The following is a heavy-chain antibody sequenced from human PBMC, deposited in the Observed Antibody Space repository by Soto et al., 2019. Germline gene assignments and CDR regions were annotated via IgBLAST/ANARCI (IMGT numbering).Heavy chain of an antibody. CDR3: ARGTNYYDSSGYAGLDY. Sequence: SETLSLACAVSGGSISSGGYSWSWIRQPPGKGLEWIGYIYHSGSTYYNPSLKSRVTISVDRSKNQFSLKLSSVTAADTAVYYCARGTNYYDSSGYAGLDYWGQGTLVTVSS. V-gene: IGHV4-30-2*01. J-gene: IGHJ4*02. CDR2: IYHSGST. CDR1: GGSISSGGYS. D-gene: IGHD3-22*01.